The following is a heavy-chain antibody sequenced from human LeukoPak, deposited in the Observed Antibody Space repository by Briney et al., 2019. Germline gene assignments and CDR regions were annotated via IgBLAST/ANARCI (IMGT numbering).Heavy chain of an antibody. CDR3: AKGLYGDYRLYYFDY. CDR2: ISGSGGST. Sequence: PGGSLRLSCAASGFSFSSYAMSWVRQAPGKGLEWVSGISGSGGSTYYADSVKGRFTISRDNSKNTLYMQMNSLRAEDTAVYYCAKGLYGDYRLYYFDYWGQGALVTVSS. CDR1: GFSFSSYA. J-gene: IGHJ4*02. V-gene: IGHV3-23*01. D-gene: IGHD4-17*01.